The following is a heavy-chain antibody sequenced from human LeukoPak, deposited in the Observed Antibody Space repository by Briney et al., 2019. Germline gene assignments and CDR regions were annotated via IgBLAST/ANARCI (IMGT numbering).Heavy chain of an antibody. Sequence: TSETLSLTCSVSGGSISSGGYYWSWIRQHPGKGLEWIGYIYYSGSTYYNPSLKSRVTISVETSKNQVSLELTSVTAADTAVYYCARWEYSSSWYNYWGQGTLVTVSS. D-gene: IGHD6-13*01. V-gene: IGHV4-31*03. CDR2: IYYSGST. CDR3: ARWEYSSSWYNY. CDR1: GGSISSGGYY. J-gene: IGHJ4*02.